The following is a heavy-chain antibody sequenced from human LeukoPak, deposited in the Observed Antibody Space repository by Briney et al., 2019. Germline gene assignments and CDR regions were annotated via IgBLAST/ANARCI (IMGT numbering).Heavy chain of an antibody. J-gene: IGHJ4*02. V-gene: IGHV4-34*01. CDR3: ARERITMVRGVVFDY. D-gene: IGHD3-10*01. CDR2: INHSGST. Sequence: PSETLSLTCTVSGGSISSYYWSWIRQPPGKGLEWIGEINHSGSTNYNPSLKSRVTISVDTSKNQFSLKLSSVTAADTAVYYCARERITMVRGVVFDYWGQGTLVTVSS. CDR1: GGSISSYY.